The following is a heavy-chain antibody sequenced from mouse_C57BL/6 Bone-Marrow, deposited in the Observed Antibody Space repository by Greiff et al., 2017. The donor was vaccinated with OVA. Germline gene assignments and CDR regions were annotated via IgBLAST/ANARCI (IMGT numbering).Heavy chain of an antibody. CDR2: ISSGGSYT. CDR3: ARQGDLHYYGSSYGFFAY. D-gene: IGHD1-1*01. CDR1: GFTFSSYG. Sequence: DVMLVESGGDLVKPGGSLKLSCAASGFTFSSYGMSWVRQTPDKRLEWVATISSGGSYTYYPDSVKGRFTISRDNAKNTLYLQMSSLKSEDTAMYYCARQGDLHYYGSSYGFFAYWGQGTLVTVSA. V-gene: IGHV5-6*02. J-gene: IGHJ3*01.